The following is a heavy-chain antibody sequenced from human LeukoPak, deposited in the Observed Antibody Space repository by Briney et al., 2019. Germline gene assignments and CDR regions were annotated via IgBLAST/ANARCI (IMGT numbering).Heavy chain of an antibody. Sequence: GGSLRLSCAASGFTFSNYGMHWVRQAPGKGLEWVSFISYDGSNKYYADSVKGRFTISRDNSKNTLYLQMISLRTEDTAVYYCAKTARVPDYWGQGTQVTVSS. CDR2: ISYDGSNK. CDR3: AKTARVPDY. CDR1: GFTFSNYG. D-gene: IGHD6-6*01. J-gene: IGHJ4*02. V-gene: IGHV3-30*18.